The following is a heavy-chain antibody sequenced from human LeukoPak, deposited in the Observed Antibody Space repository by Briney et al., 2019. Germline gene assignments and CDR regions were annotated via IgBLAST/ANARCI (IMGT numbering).Heavy chain of an antibody. CDR3: TRVEYGDYPGDY. Sequence: PGGSLRLSCAASGFTFSSYSMNWVRQAPGKGLEWISYITSSSGAIYYADSVKGRFTISRDNAKNSLDLQMNGLRAEDTAVYYCTRVEYGDYPGDYWGQGTLVTVSS. CDR2: ITSSSGAI. V-gene: IGHV3-48*01. CDR1: GFTFSSYS. D-gene: IGHD4-17*01. J-gene: IGHJ4*02.